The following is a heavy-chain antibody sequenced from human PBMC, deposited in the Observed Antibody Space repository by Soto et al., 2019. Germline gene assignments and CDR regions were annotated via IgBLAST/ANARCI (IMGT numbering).Heavy chain of an antibody. D-gene: IGHD2-2*02. J-gene: IGHJ4*02. CDR2: ISGSGGST. V-gene: IGHV3-23*01. CDR3: AKDPRGVVVPAAIQGLDY. CDR1: GFIFSSYA. Sequence: PGGSLRLSCAASGFIFSSYAMSWVRQAPGKGLEWVSAISGSGGSTYYADSVKGRFTISRDNSKNTLYLQMNSLRAEDTAVYYCAKDPRGVVVPAAIQGLDYWGQGTLVTVSS.